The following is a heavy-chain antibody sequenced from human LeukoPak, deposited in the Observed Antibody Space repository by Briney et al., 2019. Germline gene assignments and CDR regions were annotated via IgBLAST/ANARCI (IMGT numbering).Heavy chain of an antibody. CDR3: ARLRTTGRGYMDV. D-gene: IGHD1-7*01. V-gene: IGHV4-38-2*01. CDR1: GYSLSSGFY. J-gene: IGHJ6*03. Sequence: SETLSLTCAVSGYSLSSGFYWGWIRQPPGKGLEWTASIYHSGSTYYNPSLKSRVTISVDTSKNQFSLKLRSVTAADTAVYYCARLRTTGRGYMDVWGKGTTVTVSS. CDR2: IYHSGST.